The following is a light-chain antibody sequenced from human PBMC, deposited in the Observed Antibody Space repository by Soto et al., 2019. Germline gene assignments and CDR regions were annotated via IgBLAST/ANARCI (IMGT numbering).Light chain of an antibody. CDR1: QGIKNW. V-gene: IGKV1-12*01. CDR3: QQANSFPIT. CDR2: VAS. Sequence: DIQMTQSPSYVSASVGDRVTITCRASQGIKNWLAWYQQKPGKAPKLLIYVASALHSGVPSRFSGSGSGTEFTLTISSLQPEDFATYYCQQANSFPITFGQGTRLEIK. J-gene: IGKJ5*01.